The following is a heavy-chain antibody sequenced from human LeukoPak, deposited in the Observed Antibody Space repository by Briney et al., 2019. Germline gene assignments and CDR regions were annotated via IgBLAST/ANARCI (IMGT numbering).Heavy chain of an antibody. CDR2: IYYSGST. CDR1: GGSFTSSNYY. D-gene: IGHD4-17*01. V-gene: IGHV4-39*01. Sequence: SEALSLTCTVSGGSFTSSNYYWGWIRQPPGKGLEWIGSIYYSGSTYYNPSLKSRVTISIDTSKNQFSLKLSSVTAADTAVYYCAFNPMTTVTSYYFGYWGQGTLVTVSS. J-gene: IGHJ4*02. CDR3: AFNPMTTVTSYYFGY.